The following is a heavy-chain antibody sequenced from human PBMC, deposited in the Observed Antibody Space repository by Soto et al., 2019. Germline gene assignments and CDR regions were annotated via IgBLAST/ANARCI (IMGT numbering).Heavy chain of an antibody. CDR2: IIPICGTA. V-gene: IGHV1-69*01. Sequence: QVQLVQSGAEVKKPGSSVKVSCKASGGTFSSYAISWVRQAPGQGLEWMGGIIPICGTANYAQKFEGRVTITADESTSNADMELSSLRSQDTAVYYSARAQVAGIPYWGQGTLVTVSS. CDR3: ARAQVAGIPY. CDR1: GGTFSSYA. D-gene: IGHD6-19*01. J-gene: IGHJ4*02.